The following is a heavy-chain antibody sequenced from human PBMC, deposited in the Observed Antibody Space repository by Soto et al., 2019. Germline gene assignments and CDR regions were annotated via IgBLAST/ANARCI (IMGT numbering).Heavy chain of an antibody. D-gene: IGHD6-19*01. V-gene: IGHV3-23*04. J-gene: IGHJ4*02. CDR3: AKDRGGFANGWEYFDF. CDR2: VSGRGANT. CDR1: GFTFSSYT. Sequence: VQLVESGGGFVQPGGSLRVSCAASGFTFSSYTMGWFRQAPGKGLEWVSSVSGRGANTYYADSVKGRFTISRDNAKNTLYLHMNTLRGEDTAVYYCAKDRGGFANGWEYFDFWGQGTLVSVSS.